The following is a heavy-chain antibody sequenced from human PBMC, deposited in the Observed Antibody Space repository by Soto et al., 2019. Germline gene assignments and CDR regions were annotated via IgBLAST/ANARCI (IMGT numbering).Heavy chain of an antibody. J-gene: IGHJ1*01. Sequence: EAQVVESGGGLVLSGRSLRLSCVTSGFTFDDYAMHWVRQVPGKGLEWVSSISWNSGSVGYADSVKGRFTISRDNAKNSLYLQMDSLRAEDTALYYCAKDGGVAVQRGYFHHWGQGTLVIVSS. CDR3: AKDGGVAVQRGYFHH. V-gene: IGHV3-9*01. D-gene: IGHD6-19*01. CDR2: ISWNSGSV. CDR1: GFTFDDYA.